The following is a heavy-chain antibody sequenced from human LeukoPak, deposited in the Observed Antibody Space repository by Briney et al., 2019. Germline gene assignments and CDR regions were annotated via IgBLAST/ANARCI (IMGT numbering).Heavy chain of an antibody. CDR1: GYTFTGYY. D-gene: IGHD3-10*01. V-gene: IGHV1-2*02. Sequence: ASVKVSCKASGYTFTGYYMHWVRQAPGQGLEWMGWINPNSGGTNYAQKFQSRVTMTRDTSISTAYMELSRLRSDDTAVYYCARVGITMVRGGTAYFQHWGQGTLVTVSS. CDR3: ARVGITMVRGGTAYFQH. J-gene: IGHJ1*01. CDR2: INPNSGGT.